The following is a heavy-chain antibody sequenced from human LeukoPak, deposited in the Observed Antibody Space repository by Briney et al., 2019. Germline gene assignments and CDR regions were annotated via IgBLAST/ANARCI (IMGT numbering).Heavy chain of an antibody. CDR1: GFTFSSYS. CDR2: ISGSGGST. CDR3: AKASGDYDRGLLDY. J-gene: IGHJ4*02. V-gene: IGHV3-23*01. D-gene: IGHD4-17*01. Sequence: GGSLRLSCAASGFTFSSYSMNWVRQAPGKGLEWVSAISGSGGSTYYADSVKGRFTISRDNSKNTLYLQMNSLRAEDTAVYYCAKASGDYDRGLLDYWGQGTLVTVSS.